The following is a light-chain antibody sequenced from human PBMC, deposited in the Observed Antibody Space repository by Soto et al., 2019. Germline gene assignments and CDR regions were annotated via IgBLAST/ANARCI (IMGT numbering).Light chain of an antibody. Sequence: EIVLTQSPATLSLSPGERATLSCRASQSVSSYLAWYQQKPGQAPRLLIYDASNRATGIPARFSGSGSGTDFTPPINSLGPEGFAVFYCQQRSNWPRTFCQGTKLEIK. CDR2: DAS. CDR1: QSVSSY. CDR3: QQRSNWPRT. V-gene: IGKV3-11*01. J-gene: IGKJ2*01.